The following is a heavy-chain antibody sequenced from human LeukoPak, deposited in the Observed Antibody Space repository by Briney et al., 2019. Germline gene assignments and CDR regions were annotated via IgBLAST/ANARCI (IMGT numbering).Heavy chain of an antibody. Sequence: PSETLSLTCAVYGAALSEYYWSWIRKSPGKGLEWIGEVAHKGPTVYSPTLNRKYNPSFKSRVTMSVDPSKNQFSLKLTSVTVADTATYYCVRQGTNSGYYLLDYWGQGHLVIVSS. V-gene: IGHV4-34*01. D-gene: IGHD3-22*01. CDR1: GAALSEYY. J-gene: IGHJ4*02. CDR3: VRQGTNSGYYLLDY. CDR2: VAHKGPTVYSPTLNR.